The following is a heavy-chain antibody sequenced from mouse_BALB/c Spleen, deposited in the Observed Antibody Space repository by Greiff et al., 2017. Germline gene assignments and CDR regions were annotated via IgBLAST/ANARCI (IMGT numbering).Heavy chain of an antibody. V-gene: IGHV3-2*02. D-gene: IGHD1-1*01. CDR1: GYSITSDYA. Sequence: EVKLQQSGPGLVKPSQSLSLTCTVTGYSITSDYAWNWIRQFPGNKLEWMGYISYSGSTSYNPSLKSRISITRDTSKNQFFLQLNSVTTEDTATYYCAREGTTVVAGGAMDYWGQGTSVTVSS. J-gene: IGHJ4*01. CDR2: ISYSGST. CDR3: AREGTTVVAGGAMDY.